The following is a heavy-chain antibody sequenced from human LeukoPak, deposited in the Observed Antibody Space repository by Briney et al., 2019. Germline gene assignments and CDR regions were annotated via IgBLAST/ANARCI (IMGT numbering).Heavy chain of an antibody. CDR2: IYYSGST. D-gene: IGHD6-13*01. CDR1: GGSISSGGYY. Sequence: SQTLSLTCTVSGGSISSGGYYWRWIRQHPGKGLEWIGYIYYSGSTYYNPSLKSRVTISVDTSKNQFSLKLSSVTAADTAVYYCARVSFFAGFDYWGQGTLVTVSS. J-gene: IGHJ4*02. V-gene: IGHV4-31*03. CDR3: ARVSFFAGFDY.